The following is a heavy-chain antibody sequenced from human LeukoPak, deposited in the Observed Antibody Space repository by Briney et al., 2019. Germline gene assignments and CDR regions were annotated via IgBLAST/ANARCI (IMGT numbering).Heavy chain of an antibody. CDR2: IKQDGSEK. J-gene: IGHJ4*02. Sequence: GGSLRLSCAASGFTFSSYWMSWVRQAPGKGLEWEANIKQDGSEKYYVDSVKGRFTISRDNAKNSLYLQMNSLRAEDTAVYYCARVPSSSWYGWYFDYWGQGTLVTVSS. CDR3: ARVPSSSWYGWYFDY. D-gene: IGHD6-13*01. V-gene: IGHV3-7*03. CDR1: GFTFSSYW.